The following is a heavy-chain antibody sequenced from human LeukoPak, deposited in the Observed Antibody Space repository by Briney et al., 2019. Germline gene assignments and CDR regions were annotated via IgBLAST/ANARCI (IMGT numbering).Heavy chain of an antibody. Sequence: SETLSLTCTVSGGSMSPYHWGLILQPPGKGLEWTGYIYYSGSTNYNPSLKSRVTISVDTSKNQFSLKLSSVTAADTAIYYCARAVSGRFDYWGQGTLVTVSS. D-gene: IGHD6-19*01. CDR3: ARAVSGRFDY. CDR2: IYYSGST. CDR1: GGSMSPYH. J-gene: IGHJ4*02. V-gene: IGHV4-59*08.